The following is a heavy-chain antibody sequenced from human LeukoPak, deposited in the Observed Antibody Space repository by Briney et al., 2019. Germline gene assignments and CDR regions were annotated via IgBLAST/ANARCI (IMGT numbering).Heavy chain of an antibody. D-gene: IGHD3-10*01. J-gene: IGHJ4*02. Sequence: PSETLSLTCTVSGGSISSSSYYWGWIGQPPGKGLEGMGSIYYSGTTNYNPSLNSRLTISVDTSKSQFSLKLTSVTAADTAVYYCARRTGTYFDSWGQGTLVTVSS. CDR1: GGSISSSSYY. CDR3: ARRTGTYFDS. V-gene: IGHV4-39*07. CDR2: IYYSGTT.